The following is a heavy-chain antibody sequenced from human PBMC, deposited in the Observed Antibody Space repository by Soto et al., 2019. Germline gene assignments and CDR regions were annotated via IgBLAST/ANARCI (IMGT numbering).Heavy chain of an antibody. CDR2: TYYRSKWYY. J-gene: IGHJ4*01. CDR3: ARGEQYSGRIFDY. D-gene: IGHD1-26*01. Sequence: SQTLSLTCAITGDSVSSNSAGWSWVRQSPSRGLEWLGRTYYRSKWYYEYAVSVRGRITINPDTSKNQYSLQLNSVTPEDTAVYFCARGEQYSGRIFDYWGQGTLVNVYS. CDR1: GDSVSSNSAG. V-gene: IGHV6-1*01.